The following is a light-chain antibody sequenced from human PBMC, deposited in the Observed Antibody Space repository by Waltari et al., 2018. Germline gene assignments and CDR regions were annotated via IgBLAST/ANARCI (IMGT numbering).Light chain of an antibody. Sequence: EIVLTQSPGTLSLSPGERATLSCRASQSISRTLVWYQKKPGQAPRLLIYAASTRATGIPDRFSGSWSGTDFRLTISRLEPEDFAVYYCQHYLRLPVTFGQGTKVEIK. CDR2: AAS. V-gene: IGKV3-20*01. CDR3: QHYLRLPVT. CDR1: QSISRT. J-gene: IGKJ1*01.